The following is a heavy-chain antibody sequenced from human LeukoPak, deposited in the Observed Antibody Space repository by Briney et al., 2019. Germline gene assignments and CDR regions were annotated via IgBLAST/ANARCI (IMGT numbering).Heavy chain of an antibody. J-gene: IGHJ4*02. D-gene: IGHD2-15*01. CDR2: ISSSSSTI. Sequence: PGGSLRLSCAASGFTFSTYSMNWVRQAPGKGLEWVSYISSSSSTIYYADSVKGRFTISRDNSKNTLYLQMNSLRAEDTAVYYCASNPSIVDYWGQGTLVTVSS. CDR1: GFTFSTYS. CDR3: ASNPSIVDY. V-gene: IGHV3-48*01.